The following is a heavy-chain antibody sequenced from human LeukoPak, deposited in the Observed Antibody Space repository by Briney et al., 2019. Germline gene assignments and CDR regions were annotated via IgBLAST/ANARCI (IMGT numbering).Heavy chain of an antibody. D-gene: IGHD3-9*01. V-gene: IGHV3-33*08. CDR1: GFTFSSYA. CDR2: IWYDGSNK. J-gene: IGHJ4*02. CDR3: ARDSQRYFDWPYPAY. Sequence: PGGSLRLSCAASGFTFSSYAMSWVRQAPGKGLEWVAVIWYDGSNKYYADSVKGRFTISRDNSKNTLYLQMNSMRAADTAVYYCARDSQRYFDWPYPAYCGQGTLVTVYS.